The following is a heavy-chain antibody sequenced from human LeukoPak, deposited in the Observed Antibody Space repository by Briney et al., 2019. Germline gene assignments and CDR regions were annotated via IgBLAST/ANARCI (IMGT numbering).Heavy chain of an antibody. V-gene: IGHV3-48*01. D-gene: IGHD6-19*01. Sequence: GGSLRLSCATSGFTFSSYNMNWVRQAPGKRLEWVSFIASDHTTYSTDSVKGRFTISRDTTKISLHLQMYSLRAEDTAVYYCARVGKNGWDFDHWGQGTLVTVSS. CDR2: IASDHTT. CDR3: ARVGKNGWDFDH. J-gene: IGHJ4*02. CDR1: GFTFSSYN.